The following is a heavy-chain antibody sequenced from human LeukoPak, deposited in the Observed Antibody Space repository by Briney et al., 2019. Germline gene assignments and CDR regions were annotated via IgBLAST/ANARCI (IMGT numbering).Heavy chain of an antibody. J-gene: IGHJ4*02. CDR2: INPNSGGT. Sequence: ASVEVSCKASGYTFTGYYMHWVRQAPGQGLEWMGWINPNSGGTNYAQKFQGRVTMTRDTSTSTAYMELSRLRSDDTAVYYCARDLAYGSGSYYFDYWGQGTLVTVSS. CDR1: GYTFTGYY. D-gene: IGHD3-10*01. V-gene: IGHV1-2*02. CDR3: ARDLAYGSGSYYFDY.